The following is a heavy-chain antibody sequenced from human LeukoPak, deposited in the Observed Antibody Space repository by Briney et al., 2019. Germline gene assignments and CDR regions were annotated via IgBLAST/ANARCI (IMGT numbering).Heavy chain of an antibody. D-gene: IGHD5-12*01. V-gene: IGHV3-7*01. CDR2: IKQDGSEK. Sequence: GGSLRLSCAASGFTFSSYWMSWVRQAPGKGLEWVANIKQDGSEKYYVDSVKGRFTISRDNAKSSLYLQMNSLRAEDTAVYYCARGFGNVDIVATAPDYWGQGTLVTVSS. CDR1: GFTFSSYW. CDR3: ARGFGNVDIVATAPDY. J-gene: IGHJ4*02.